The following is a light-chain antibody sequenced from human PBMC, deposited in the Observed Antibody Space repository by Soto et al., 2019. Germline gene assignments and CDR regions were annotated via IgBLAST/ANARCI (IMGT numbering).Light chain of an antibody. CDR1: QGISSW. V-gene: IGKV1-5*01. Sequence: GDRVTITCRASQGISSWLAWYQQKPGKAPKLLIYDASSLESGVPSRFSGSGSGTEFTLTISSLQPDDVATYYCQQYNSYPWTFGQGTKVEIK. CDR2: DAS. CDR3: QQYNSYPWT. J-gene: IGKJ1*01.